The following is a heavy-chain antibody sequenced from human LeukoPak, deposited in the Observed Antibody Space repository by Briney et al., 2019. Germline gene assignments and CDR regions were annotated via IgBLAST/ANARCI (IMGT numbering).Heavy chain of an antibody. CDR2: IYNSGST. Sequence: SETLSLTCTVSGYSISSGYYWGWIRQPPGKGLEWIGSIYNSGSTYYNPSLKSRVTISVDTSKNQFSLKLSSVTAADTAVYYCARHRIAVAFDYWGQGTLVTVSS. D-gene: IGHD6-19*01. CDR1: GYSISSGYY. CDR3: ARHRIAVAFDY. V-gene: IGHV4-38-2*02. J-gene: IGHJ4*02.